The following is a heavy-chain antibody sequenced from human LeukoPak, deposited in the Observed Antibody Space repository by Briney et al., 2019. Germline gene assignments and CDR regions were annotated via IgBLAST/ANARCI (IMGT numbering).Heavy chain of an antibody. V-gene: IGHV3-33*06. CDR1: GFTFISYG. J-gene: IGHJ4*02. CDR3: VKDLSGSFSFDQ. Sequence: GGSLRLSCAASGFTFISYGMHWVRQAPGKGLEWVAVIWYDGSNKYYADSVKGRFTISRDNSKNTLYLQMNSLRAEDTAVYYCVKDLSGSFSFDQWGQGTLVTVSS. CDR2: IWYDGSNK. D-gene: IGHD1-26*01.